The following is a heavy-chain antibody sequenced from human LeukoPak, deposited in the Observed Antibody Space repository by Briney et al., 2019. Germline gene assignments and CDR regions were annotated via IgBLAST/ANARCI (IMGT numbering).Heavy chain of an antibody. CDR1: GGSFSGYY. CDR3: ASVGGWYRTSWFDP. V-gene: IGHV4-34*01. CDR2: INHSGST. D-gene: IGHD6-19*01. J-gene: IGHJ5*02. Sequence: SETLSLTCAVYGGSFSGYYWSWIPQPPGKGLEWIGEINHSGSTNYNPSLKSRVTISVDTPKNQFSLKLGSVTAADTAVYYCASVGGWYRTSWFDPWGQGTLVTVSS.